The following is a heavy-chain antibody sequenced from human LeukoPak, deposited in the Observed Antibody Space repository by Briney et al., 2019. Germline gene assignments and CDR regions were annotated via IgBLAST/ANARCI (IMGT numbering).Heavy chain of an antibody. CDR1: GGSINSYY. D-gene: IGHD3-22*01. Sequence: RPSETLSLTCTVSGGSINSYYWSWIRQPPGKGLEWIGEINHSGSTNYNPSLKSRVTISVDTSKNQFSLKLSSVTAADTAVYYCARLFRGYYYDSSGYSSNWGQGTLVTVSS. CDR3: ARLFRGYYYDSSGYSSN. V-gene: IGHV4-34*01. CDR2: INHSGST. J-gene: IGHJ4*02.